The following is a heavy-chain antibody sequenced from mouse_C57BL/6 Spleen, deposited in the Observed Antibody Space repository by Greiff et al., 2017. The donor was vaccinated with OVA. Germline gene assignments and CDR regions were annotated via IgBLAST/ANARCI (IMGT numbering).Heavy chain of an antibody. CDR3: ARLLWLRQGYFEY. Sequence: QVQLQQPGAELVKPGASVKLSCKASGYTFTSYWMHWVKPRPGQGLEWIGMIHPNSGSTNYNEKFKSKAPLTVDKSSSTGYMQLSSLTSDDSAVYHCARLLWLRQGYFEYWGQGPTLTVSS. D-gene: IGHD2-2*01. V-gene: IGHV1-64*01. CDR1: GYTFTSYW. CDR2: IHPNSGST. J-gene: IGHJ2*01.